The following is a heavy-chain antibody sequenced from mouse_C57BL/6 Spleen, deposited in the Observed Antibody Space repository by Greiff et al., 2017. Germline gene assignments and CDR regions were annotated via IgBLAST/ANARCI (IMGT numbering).Heavy chain of an antibody. CDR2: ISDGGSYT. CDR3: ARFMEYYYAMDY. Sequence: DVMLVESGGGLVKPGGSLKLSCAASGFTFSSYAMSWVRQTPEKRLEWVATISDGGSYTYYPDNVKGRFTISRDNAKNNLYLQMSHLKSEDTAMYYCARFMEYYYAMDYWGQGTSVTVSS. CDR1: GFTFSSYA. V-gene: IGHV5-4*03. J-gene: IGHJ4*01. D-gene: IGHD1-1*01.